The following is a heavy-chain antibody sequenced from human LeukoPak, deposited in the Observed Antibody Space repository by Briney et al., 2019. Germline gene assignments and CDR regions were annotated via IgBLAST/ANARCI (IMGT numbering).Heavy chain of an antibody. CDR3: TRDRDPRIAAAPPFDY. J-gene: IGHJ4*02. CDR1: GGSISSNSFY. V-gene: IGHV4-39*07. Sequence: SETLSLTCSVCGGSISSNSFYWGWIRQPPGKGLEWIGSIYYSGSTYYNPSLRSRVTISVDTSKNQLSLKLTSVTAADTAVYYCTRDRDPRIAAAPPFDYWGQGTLVTVSS. D-gene: IGHD6-13*01. CDR2: IYYSGST.